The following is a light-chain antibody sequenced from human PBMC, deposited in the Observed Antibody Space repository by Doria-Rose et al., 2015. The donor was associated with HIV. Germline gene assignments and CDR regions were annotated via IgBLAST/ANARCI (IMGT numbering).Light chain of an antibody. CDR2: WAS. Sequence: DIQMTQSPESLGMSLSERATLNCKSNQSLLYTSKNYLAWYQQKPGQPPKLLIYWASTRQSGVTARFSGSGSGTDFTLTISSLEAEDVAVYYCQQYYDTPSFGPGTTVDIK. CDR1: QSLLYTSKNY. V-gene: IGKV4-1*01. J-gene: IGKJ3*01. CDR3: QQYYDTPS.